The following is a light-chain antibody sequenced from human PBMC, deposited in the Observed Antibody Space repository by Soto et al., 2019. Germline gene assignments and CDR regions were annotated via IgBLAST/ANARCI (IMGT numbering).Light chain of an antibody. Sequence: DIQMTQSPSSVSASVGDRVTITCRASQGISSWLAWYQQKPGKAPKLLIYGASSRATGIPDRFSGSGSGTDFTLTISRLEPEDFAVYYCQQYGSSPRTFGQGTKVEIK. CDR1: QGISSW. V-gene: IGKV1-12*01. CDR3: QQYGSSPRT. J-gene: IGKJ1*01. CDR2: GAS.